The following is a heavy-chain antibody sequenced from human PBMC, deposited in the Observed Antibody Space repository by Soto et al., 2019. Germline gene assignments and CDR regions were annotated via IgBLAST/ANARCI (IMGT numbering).Heavy chain of an antibody. J-gene: IGHJ4*02. Sequence: SERLSLTCAVYGWSFSGYYWSWIRQPPGKGLEWIGEINHSGSTNYNPSLKSRVTISVDTSKNQFSLKLSSVTAADTAVYYCARTPNDYIWGSYRGVGWYFDYWGQGTLVTVSS. CDR1: GWSFSGYY. CDR2: INHSGST. V-gene: IGHV4-34*01. D-gene: IGHD3-16*02. CDR3: ARTPNDYIWGSYRGVGWYFDY.